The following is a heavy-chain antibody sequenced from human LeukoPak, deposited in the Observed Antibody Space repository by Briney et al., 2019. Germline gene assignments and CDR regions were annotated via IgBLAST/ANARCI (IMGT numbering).Heavy chain of an antibody. CDR1: GFTFTGSA. CDR3: SSLADY. Sequence: GGSLRLSCAASGFTFTGSAMHWVRQASGKGLEWVGRIRSKANNYATAYAASVKGRFTISRDDSKNTAYLQMNSLKTEDAAVYYCSSLADYWGEGSLVTVSS. V-gene: IGHV3-73*01. D-gene: IGHD3-3*02. CDR2: IRSKANNYAT. J-gene: IGHJ4*02.